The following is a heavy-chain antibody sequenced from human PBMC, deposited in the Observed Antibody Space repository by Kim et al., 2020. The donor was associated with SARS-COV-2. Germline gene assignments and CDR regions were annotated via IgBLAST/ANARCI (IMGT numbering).Heavy chain of an antibody. Sequence: SVKVSCKASGGTFSSYAISWVRQAPGQGLEWMGGIIPIFGTANYAQKFQGRVTITADESTSTAYMELSSLRSEDTAVYYCARDEGLGLRETDPSIAAAGTYYYYGMDVWGQGTTVTVSS. CDR1: GGTFSSYA. J-gene: IGHJ6*02. V-gene: IGHV1-69*13. CDR3: ARDEGLGLRETDPSIAAAGTYYYYGMDV. D-gene: IGHD6-13*01. CDR2: IIPIFGTA.